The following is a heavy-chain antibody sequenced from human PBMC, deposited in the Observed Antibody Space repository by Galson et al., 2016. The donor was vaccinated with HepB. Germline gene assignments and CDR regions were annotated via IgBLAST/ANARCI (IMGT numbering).Heavy chain of an antibody. V-gene: IGHV1-69*13. D-gene: IGHD3-22*01. CDR2: IIPIFGTA. CDR1: GGTFSNYA. J-gene: IGHJ1*01. Sequence: SVKVSCKASGGTFSNYAISWVRQAPGQGLEWMGGIIPIFGTADYAQKFQGRVTITADESTSTAYMELTSLRSEDTAVYYCASSGPNYYDSSGYRHFQHWGQGTLVTVSS. CDR3: ASSGPNYYDSSGYRHFQH.